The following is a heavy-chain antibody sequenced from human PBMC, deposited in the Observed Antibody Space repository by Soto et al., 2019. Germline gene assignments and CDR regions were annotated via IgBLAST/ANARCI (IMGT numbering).Heavy chain of an antibody. D-gene: IGHD6-13*01. Sequence: ASVKVSCKASGGTFSSYTISWVRQAPGQGLEWMGRIIPILGIANYAQKFQGRVTITADKSTSTAYLELSSLRSEDTAVYYCARGTGIAAAGTDYWGQGTLVTVSS. CDR2: IIPILGIA. CDR3: ARGTGIAAAGTDY. J-gene: IGHJ4*02. CDR1: GGTFSSYT. V-gene: IGHV1-69*02.